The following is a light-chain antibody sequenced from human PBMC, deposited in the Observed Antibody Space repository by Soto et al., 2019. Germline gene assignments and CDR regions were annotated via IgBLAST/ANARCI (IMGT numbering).Light chain of an antibody. CDR1: SSDVGDYNY. J-gene: IGLJ3*02. CDR3: SSYAGSNNWV. Sequence: QSALTQPPSASGSPGQSVTISCTGTSSDVGDYNYVSWYQQHPGKAPKLMIYEVSKRPSGVPDRFSGSKSVNTASLTVSGLQAEDEADYYCSSYAGSNNWVFGGGTKLTVL. CDR2: EVS. V-gene: IGLV2-8*01.